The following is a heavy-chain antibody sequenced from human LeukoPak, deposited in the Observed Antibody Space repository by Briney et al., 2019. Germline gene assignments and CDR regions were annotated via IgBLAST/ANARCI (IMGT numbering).Heavy chain of an antibody. CDR3: ARGRAGYCSSTSCYFAPYYMDV. CDR2: MNPNSGNT. D-gene: IGHD2-2*01. V-gene: IGHV1-8*01. CDR1: GYTFTSYD. Sequence: ASVKVSCKASGYTFTSYDINWVRQATGQGLEWMGWMNPNSGNTSYAQKFQGRVTMTRNTSISTAYMELSSLRSEDTAVYYCARGRAGYCSSTSCYFAPYYMDVWGKGTTVTISS. J-gene: IGHJ6*03.